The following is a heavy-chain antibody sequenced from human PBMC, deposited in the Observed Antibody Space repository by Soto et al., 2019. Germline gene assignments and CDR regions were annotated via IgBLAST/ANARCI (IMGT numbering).Heavy chain of an antibody. J-gene: IGHJ4*02. CDR3: ARSGYSGYEEGPFDY. D-gene: IGHD5-12*01. CDR2: ISAYNGNT. CDR1: GYTFTSYG. Sequence: ASVKVSCKASGYTFTSYGISCVRQAPGQGLEWMGWISAYNGNTNYAQKLQGRVTMTTDTSTSTAYMELRSLRSDDTAVYYCARSGYSGYEEGPFDYWGQGTLVTVSS. V-gene: IGHV1-18*04.